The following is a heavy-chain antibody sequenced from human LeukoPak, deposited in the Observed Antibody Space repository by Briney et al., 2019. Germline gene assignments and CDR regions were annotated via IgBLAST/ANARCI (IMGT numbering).Heavy chain of an antibody. CDR3: ARVLQVLDY. V-gene: IGHV3-30*03. CDR1: GFNFNNYG. CDR2: ISYDGTNT. J-gene: IGHJ4*02. Sequence: GGSLRLSCAASGFNFNNYGMHWVRQAPGKGLEWVALISYDGTNTYYADSVKGRFTISRDNSKNTLYLQMNSLRAEDTAVYYCARVLQVLDYWGQGTLVTVSS. D-gene: IGHD4-11*01.